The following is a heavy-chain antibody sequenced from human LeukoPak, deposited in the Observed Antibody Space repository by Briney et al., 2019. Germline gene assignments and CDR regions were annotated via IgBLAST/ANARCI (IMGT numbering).Heavy chain of an antibody. V-gene: IGHV1-18*04. Sequence: DSVKLSCKASGYTFTSYGISWVRQAPGQGLEWMGWISAYNGNTNYAQKLQGRVTMTTDTSTSTAYMELRSLRSDDTAVYYCARSPEGDWFDPWGQGTLVTVSS. D-gene: IGHD1-14*01. CDR1: GYTFTSYG. CDR3: ARSPEGDWFDP. CDR2: ISAYNGNT. J-gene: IGHJ5*02.